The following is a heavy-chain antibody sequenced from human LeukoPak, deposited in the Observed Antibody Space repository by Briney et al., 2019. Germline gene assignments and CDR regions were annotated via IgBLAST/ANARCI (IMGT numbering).Heavy chain of an antibody. Sequence: GGSLRLSCAASGFTFSSYAMSWVRQAPGKGLEWVSAISGSGGSTYYADSVKGRFTISRDNSKNTLYLQMNSLRADDTAVYYCAKSKGLGTSSSLGYWGQGTLVTVSP. CDR3: AKSKGLGTSSSLGY. J-gene: IGHJ4*02. CDR2: ISGSGGST. D-gene: IGHD6-13*01. V-gene: IGHV3-23*01. CDR1: GFTFSSYA.